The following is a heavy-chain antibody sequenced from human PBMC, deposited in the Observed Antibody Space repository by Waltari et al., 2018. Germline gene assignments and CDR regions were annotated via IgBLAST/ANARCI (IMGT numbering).Heavy chain of an antibody. CDR2: IIPSCGKS. V-gene: IGHV1-69*13. J-gene: IGHJ4*02. CDR3: ATDLTTVTTRGWNFDY. D-gene: IGHD4-17*01. CDR1: GGTFSSYA. Sequence: QVQLVQSGAEVKKPGSSVKVSCTASGGTFSSYAISWVRQAPGQGLEWLGGIIPSCGKSTYSHKFKGRVTMTADESTSTAYMERSSLRSEDTAVYYCATDLTTVTTRGWNFDYWGQGTLVTVSS.